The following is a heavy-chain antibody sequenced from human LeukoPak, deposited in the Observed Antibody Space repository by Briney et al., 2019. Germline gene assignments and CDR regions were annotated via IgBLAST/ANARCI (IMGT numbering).Heavy chain of an antibody. CDR1: GYTFTGYY. CDR2: INPNSGGT. V-gene: IGHV1-2*02. J-gene: IGHJ4*02. Sequence: ASVKVSCKASGYTFTGYYMHWVRQPPGQGLEWMGWINPNSGGTNYAQKFQGRVTMTRDTSISTAYMELSRLRSDDTAVYYCARSLAGSSGCDYWGQGTLVTVSS. D-gene: IGHD6-19*01. CDR3: ARSLAGSSGCDY.